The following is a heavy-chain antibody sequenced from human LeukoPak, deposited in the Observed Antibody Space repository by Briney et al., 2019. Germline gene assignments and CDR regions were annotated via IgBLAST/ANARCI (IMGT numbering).Heavy chain of an antibody. CDR2: ISYDGSNK. CDR1: GFTFSSYA. Sequence: GRSLRLSCAASGFTFSSYAMHWVRQAPGKGLEWVAVISYDGSNKYYADSVKGRFTISRDNSKNTLYLQMNSLRAEDTAVYYCAKEMRNIVPDEAFDIWGQGTMVTVSS. V-gene: IGHV3-30*04. CDR3: AKEMRNIVPDEAFDI. D-gene: IGHD2-2*01. J-gene: IGHJ3*02.